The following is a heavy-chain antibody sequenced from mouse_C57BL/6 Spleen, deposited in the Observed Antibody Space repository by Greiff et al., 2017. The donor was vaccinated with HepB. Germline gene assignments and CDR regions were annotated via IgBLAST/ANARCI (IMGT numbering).Heavy chain of an antibody. D-gene: IGHD1-1*01. CDR2: IDPETGGT. Sequence: QVHVKQSGAELVRPGASVTLSCKASGYTFTDYEMHWVKQTPVHGLEWIGAIDPETGGTAYNQKFKGKAILTADKSSSTAYMELRSLTSEDSAVYYCTRFGYYGSPWYFDYWGQGTTLTVSS. V-gene: IGHV1-15*01. CDR1: GYTFTDYE. J-gene: IGHJ2*01. CDR3: TRFGYYGSPWYFDY.